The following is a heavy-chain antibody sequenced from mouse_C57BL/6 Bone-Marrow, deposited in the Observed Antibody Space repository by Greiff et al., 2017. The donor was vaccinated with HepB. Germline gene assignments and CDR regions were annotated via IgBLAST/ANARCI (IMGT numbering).Heavy chain of an antibody. CDR1: GYTFTGYW. D-gene: IGHD1-1*01. J-gene: IGHJ2*01. CDR2: ILPGRGST. Sequence: QVQLQQSGAELMKPGASVKLSCKATGYTFTGYWIEWVKQRPGHGLEWIGEILPGRGSTNYNEKFKGKATFTADTSSNTAYMQLSSLTTEDSAIYYCAKGYYYCSSSYYFDYWGQGTTLTVSS. CDR3: AKGYYYCSSSYYFDY. V-gene: IGHV1-9*01.